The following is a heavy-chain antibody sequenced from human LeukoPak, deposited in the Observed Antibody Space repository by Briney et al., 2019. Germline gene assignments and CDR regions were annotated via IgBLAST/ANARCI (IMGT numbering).Heavy chain of an antibody. D-gene: IGHD6-19*01. V-gene: IGHV1-46*01. CDR2: INPSGGST. J-gene: IGHJ4*02. CDR3: ARDRSTTVAGTGGKYFDY. Sequence: ASVKVSCKASGYTFTSYYMHWVRQAPGQGLERMGIINPSGGSTSYAQKFQGRVTMTRDTSTSTVYMELSSLRSEDTAVYYCARDRSTTVAGTGGKYFDYWGQGTLVTVSS. CDR1: GYTFTSYY.